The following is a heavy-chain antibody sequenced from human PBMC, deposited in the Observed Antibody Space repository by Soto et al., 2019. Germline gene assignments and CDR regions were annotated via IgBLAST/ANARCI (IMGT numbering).Heavy chain of an antibody. CDR1: GGSISSYY. D-gene: IGHD2-15*01. V-gene: IGHV4-59*08. J-gene: IGHJ5*02. CDR2: IYYSGST. Sequence: SETLSLTCTVSGGSISSYYWSWIRQPPGKGLEWIGYIYYSGSTNYNPSLKSRVTISVDTSKNQFSLKLSSVTAADTAVYYCARHRYCRGGSCYGNWFDPWGQGTLVTVSS. CDR3: ARHRYCRGGSCYGNWFDP.